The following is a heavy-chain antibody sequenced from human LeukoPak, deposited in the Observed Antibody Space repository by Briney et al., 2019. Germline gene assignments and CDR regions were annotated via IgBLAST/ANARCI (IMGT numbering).Heavy chain of an antibody. CDR3: ARDFTYSYDSSGYYYVGAFDI. J-gene: IGHJ3*02. CDR2: INPSGDST. CDR1: GYTFTSYY. Sequence: GASVKVSCKASGYTFTSYYMHWVRQAPGQGLEWMGIINPSGDSTSYAQKFQGRVTMTRDMSTSTAYMELSRLRSDDTAVYYCARDFTYSYDSSGYYYVGAFDIWGQGTMVTVSS. D-gene: IGHD3-22*01. V-gene: IGHV1-46*01.